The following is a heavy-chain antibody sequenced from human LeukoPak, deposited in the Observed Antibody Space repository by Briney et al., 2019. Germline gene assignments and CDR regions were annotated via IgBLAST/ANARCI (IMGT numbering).Heavy chain of an antibody. Sequence: GGSLRLSCAASGFTFSSYAMSWVRQAPGKGLEWVSAISGSGGSTYYADSVKGRFTISRDNSKNTLYLQMNSLRAEDTAVYYCAKPITMVRGVQVSFDYWGQGTLVSVCS. D-gene: IGHD3-10*01. CDR1: GFTFSSYA. CDR3: AKPITMVRGVQVSFDY. CDR2: ISGSGGST. J-gene: IGHJ4*02. V-gene: IGHV3-23*01.